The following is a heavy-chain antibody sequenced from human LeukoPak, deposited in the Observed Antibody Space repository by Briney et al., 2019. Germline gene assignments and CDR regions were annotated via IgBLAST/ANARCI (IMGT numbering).Heavy chain of an antibody. V-gene: IGHV4-4*07. D-gene: IGHD2-15*01. Sequence: SETLSLTCAVSGGSLSGYYWTWFRQPAGKGLEWIGRLYSTGTTNLNPSLKSRVIISVDTSKKQFFLNLTSVNAADTAVYFCAREIAYIGNAMDVWGKGTTVTISS. CDR3: AREIAYIGNAMDV. J-gene: IGHJ6*03. CDR2: LYSTGTT. CDR1: GGSLSGYY.